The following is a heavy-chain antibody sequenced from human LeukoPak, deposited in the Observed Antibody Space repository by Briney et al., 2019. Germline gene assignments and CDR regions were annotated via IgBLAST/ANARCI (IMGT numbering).Heavy chain of an antibody. J-gene: IGHJ4*02. CDR1: GYTFTGYY. CDR2: INPNSGDT. V-gene: IGHV1-2*02. Sequence: GASVKVSCKASGYTFTGYYMHWVRQAPGQGLEWMGWINPNSGDTNYTQKFQGRVTMTRDTSITTAYMKLSRLRSDDSAVYYCARRVPAAGDFDYWGQGTLVTVSS. CDR3: ARRVPAAGDFDY. D-gene: IGHD6-13*01.